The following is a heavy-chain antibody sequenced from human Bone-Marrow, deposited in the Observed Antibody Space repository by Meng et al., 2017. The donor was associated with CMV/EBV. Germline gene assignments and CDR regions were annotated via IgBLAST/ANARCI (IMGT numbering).Heavy chain of an antibody. CDR2: ISSSGSTI. D-gene: IGHD3-10*01. J-gene: IGHJ3*02. Sequence: GGSLRLSYAASGFTFSSYEMNWVRQAPGKGLEWVSYISSSGSTIYYADSVKGRFTISRDNAKNSLYLQMNSLRAEDTAVYYCARVGQFVAAFDIWGQGTMVTVSS. CDR3: ARVGQFVAAFDI. V-gene: IGHV3-48*03. CDR1: GFTFSSYE.